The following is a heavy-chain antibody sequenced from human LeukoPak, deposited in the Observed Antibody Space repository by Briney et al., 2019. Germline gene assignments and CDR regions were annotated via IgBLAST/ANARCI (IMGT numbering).Heavy chain of an antibody. CDR2: IYYSGST. CDR3: ARDVVLGRGYSYGDED. CDR1: GGSISSSSYY. J-gene: IGHJ4*02. Sequence: SETLSLTCTVSGGSISSSSYYWGWIRQPPGKGLEWIGSIYYSGSTYYNPSLKSRVTISVDTSKNQFSLKLSSVTAADTAVYYCARDVVLGRGYSYGDEDWGQGTLVTVSS. V-gene: IGHV4-39*07. D-gene: IGHD5-18*01.